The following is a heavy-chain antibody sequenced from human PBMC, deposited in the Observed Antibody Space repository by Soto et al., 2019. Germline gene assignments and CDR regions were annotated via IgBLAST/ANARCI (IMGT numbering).Heavy chain of an antibody. CDR2: INPNSGGT. V-gene: IGHV1-2*04. J-gene: IGHJ4*02. CDR1: GYTFTGYY. Sequence: ASVKVSCKASGYTFTGYYMHWVRQAPGQGLEWMGWINPNSGGTNYAQKFQGWVTMTRDTSISTAYMELSRLRSDDTAVYYCAKAGSSGVGSDYWGQGTLVTVSS. D-gene: IGHD6-19*01. CDR3: AKAGSSGVGSDY.